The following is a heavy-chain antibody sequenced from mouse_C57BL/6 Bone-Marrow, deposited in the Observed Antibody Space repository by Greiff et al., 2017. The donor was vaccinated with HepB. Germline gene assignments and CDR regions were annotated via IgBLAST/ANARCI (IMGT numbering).Heavy chain of an antibody. V-gene: IGHV5-17*01. CDR1: GFTFSDYG. Sequence: EVKLVESGGGLVKPGGSLKLSCAASGFTFSDYGMHWVRQAPEKGLEWVAYISSGSSTIYYADTVKGRFPISRDNAKNTLFLQMTSLRSEDTAMYYCARGIYYDYDAAWFAYWGQGTLVTVSA. CDR3: ARGIYYDYDAAWFAY. D-gene: IGHD2-4*01. J-gene: IGHJ3*01. CDR2: ISSGSSTI.